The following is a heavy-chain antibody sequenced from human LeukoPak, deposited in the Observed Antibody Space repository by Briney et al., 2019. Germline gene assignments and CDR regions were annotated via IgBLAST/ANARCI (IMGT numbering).Heavy chain of an antibody. CDR1: GYTFTGYY. D-gene: IGHD3-9*01. Sequence: WASVKVSCKASGYTFTGYYMHWVRQAPGQGLEWMGIINPSGGSTSYAQKFQGRVTMTRDTSTSTVYMELSSLRSEDTAVYYCARERRYFDWLLRYYYYGMDVWGQGTTVTVSS. J-gene: IGHJ6*02. CDR2: INPSGGST. CDR3: ARERRYFDWLLRYYYYGMDV. V-gene: IGHV1-46*01.